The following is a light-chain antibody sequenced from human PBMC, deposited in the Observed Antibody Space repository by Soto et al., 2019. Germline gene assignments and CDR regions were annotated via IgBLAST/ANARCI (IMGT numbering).Light chain of an antibody. CDR2: EAS. V-gene: IGKV1-12*01. CDR3: QQAKGFPLS. J-gene: IGKJ4*01. Sequence: DIQMTQSPSSVSASVGDRVTITCRASEDISNGLAWYQQKPGMAPTLLIFEASILQSGVPSRFGGSGSGTDFTLTTSSLQPEDFGTYYCQQAKGFPLSFGGGTKVEI. CDR1: EDISNG.